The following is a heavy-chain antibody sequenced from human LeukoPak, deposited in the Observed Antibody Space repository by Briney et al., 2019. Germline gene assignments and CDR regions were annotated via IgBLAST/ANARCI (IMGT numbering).Heavy chain of an antibody. J-gene: IGHJ4*02. Sequence: SETLSLTCTVSGGSIGSASYYWSWIRQPAGKGLEWIGRIYTSGSTNYNPSLKSRVTISMDRSKNQFSLKLSSVTAADTAVYYCARVTGDSNGYKSPSLDYWGQGTLVTVSS. D-gene: IGHD5-18*01. CDR2: IYTSGST. CDR1: GGSIGSASYY. CDR3: ARVTGDSNGYKSPSLDY. V-gene: IGHV4-61*02.